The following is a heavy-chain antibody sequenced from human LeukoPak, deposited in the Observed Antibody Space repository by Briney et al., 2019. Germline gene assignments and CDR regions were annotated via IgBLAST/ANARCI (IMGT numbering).Heavy chain of an antibody. J-gene: IGHJ4*02. CDR1: GFTFSSYE. CDR3: ARDLGYSSGWYFSH. Sequence: GGSLRLSCAASGFTFSSYEMNWVRQAPGKGLEWVAVISYDGSNKYYADSVKGRFTISRDNSKNTLYLQMNSLRAEDTAVYYCARDLGYSSGWYFSHWGQGTLVTVSS. CDR2: ISYDGSNK. V-gene: IGHV3-30*04. D-gene: IGHD6-19*01.